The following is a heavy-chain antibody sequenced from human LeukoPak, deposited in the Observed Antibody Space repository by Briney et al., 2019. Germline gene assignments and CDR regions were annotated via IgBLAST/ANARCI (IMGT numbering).Heavy chain of an antibody. CDR2: MYASGST. V-gene: IGHV4-4*07. J-gene: IGHJ4*02. CDR3: ARGAYYFYY. CDR1: GGSISSYR. Sequence: PSETLSLTCSVSGGSISSYRCSWIRQPAGKGLEWIGRMYASGSTNFNPSLKSRVTISVDTSKNQFSLKLSSVTAADTAVYYCARGAYYFYYWGQGTLVTVSS.